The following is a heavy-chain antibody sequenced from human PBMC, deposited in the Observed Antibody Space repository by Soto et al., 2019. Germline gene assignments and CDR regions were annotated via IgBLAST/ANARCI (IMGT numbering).Heavy chain of an antibody. D-gene: IGHD6-6*01. J-gene: IGHJ4*02. Sequence: GESLKISCKGSGYSFSSHWIGWVRQMPGKGLEWMGIIYPGDSNIRYSPSFEGQIDMSADRFINTAYLRLSSLKASDPATYSCARHLDEYSSASGFDYWGQGTLVTVSS. V-gene: IGHV5-51*01. CDR1: GYSFSSHW. CDR2: IYPGDSNI. CDR3: ARHLDEYSSASGFDY.